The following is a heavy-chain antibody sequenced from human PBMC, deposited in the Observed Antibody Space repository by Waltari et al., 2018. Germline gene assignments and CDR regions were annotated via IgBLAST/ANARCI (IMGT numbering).Heavy chain of an antibody. CDR1: GGTFSSYA. CDR3: ARGLSGQNFDY. J-gene: IGHJ4*02. D-gene: IGHD3-10*01. CDR2: IIPIRGIA. Sequence: QVQLVQSGAEVKKPGSSVKVSCKASGGTFSSYAISWVRQAPGQGLERMGRIIPIRGIANYGQKFQGRVTMTADKSTGTAYMELSSLRSEDTAVYYCARGLSGQNFDYWGQGTLVTVSS. V-gene: IGHV1-69*04.